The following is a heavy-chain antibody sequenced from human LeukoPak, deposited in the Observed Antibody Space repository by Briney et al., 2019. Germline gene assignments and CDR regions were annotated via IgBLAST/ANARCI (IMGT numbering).Heavy chain of an antibody. V-gene: IGHV4-59*08. CDR2: IYYSGST. J-gene: IGHJ4*02. Sequence: PSETLSLTCTVSGGSISSYYWSWIRQPPGKGLEWIGYIYYSGSTNYNPSLKSRVTISVDTSKNQFSLQLSSVTAADTAVYYCARLYYYDSSGYTFPRAYFDYWGQGTLVTVSS. CDR1: GGSISSYY. D-gene: IGHD3-22*01. CDR3: ARLYYYDSSGYTFPRAYFDY.